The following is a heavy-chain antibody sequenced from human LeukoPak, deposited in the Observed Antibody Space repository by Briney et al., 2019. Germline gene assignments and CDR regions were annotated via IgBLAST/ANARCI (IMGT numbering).Heavy chain of an antibody. CDR2: IYYSGST. D-gene: IGHD3-10*01. V-gene: IGHV4-59*12. CDR3: ARGAYYYGSGKIFNY. Sequence: SETLSLTCAVYGGSFSGYYWSWIRQPPGKGLEWIGYIYYSGSTNYNPSLKSRVTISVDTSKNQFSLKLSSVTAADTAVYYCARGAYYYGSGKIFNYWGQGTLVTVSS. CDR1: GGSFSGYY. J-gene: IGHJ4*02.